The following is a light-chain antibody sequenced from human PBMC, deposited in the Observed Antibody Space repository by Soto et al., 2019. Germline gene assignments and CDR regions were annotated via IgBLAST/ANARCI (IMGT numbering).Light chain of an antibody. V-gene: IGKV1-39*01. CDR2: AAS. CDR3: QQSHRTPFT. Sequence: DIQMTQSPSSLSASVRDRVTITCRASHSIRTYLTCYQQKPGRAPQLLIYAASSLQSGVPARFSGSGSETDFTLTISSLQPEDFATYYCQQSHRTPFTFGGGTKVEIK. CDR1: HSIRTY. J-gene: IGKJ4*01.